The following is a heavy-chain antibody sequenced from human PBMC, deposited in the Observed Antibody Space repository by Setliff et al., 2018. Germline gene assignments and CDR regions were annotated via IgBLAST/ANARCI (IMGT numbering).Heavy chain of an antibody. Sequence: GASVKVSCKVSGYRLIEVSMHWVRQAPGKGLEWMGGFDPEDEETIYAQKFQGRVTMTEDTSTDTAYMELSSLRSDDTAVYYCARDLVGYCSGGSCYDWDYWGQGTLVTVS. CDR3: ARDLVGYCSGGSCYDWDY. D-gene: IGHD2-15*01. CDR2: FDPEDEET. V-gene: IGHV1-24*01. J-gene: IGHJ4*02. CDR1: GYRLIEVS.